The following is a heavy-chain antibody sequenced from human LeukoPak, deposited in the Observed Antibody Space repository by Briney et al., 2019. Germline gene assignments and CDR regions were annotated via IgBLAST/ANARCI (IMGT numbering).Heavy chain of an antibody. V-gene: IGHV3-48*01. CDR2: ISSSSDTT. CDR3: AIHYCTTTTCSSGAFDY. J-gene: IGHJ4*02. Sequence: PGGSLRLSCAASGFTFSTYSMNWVRQAPGKGLEWISYISSSSDTTLYADSVKGRFTISRDNAKNSLYLQMNRLGAEDTAAFYCAIHYCTTTTCSSGAFDYWGQGTLVTVSS. CDR1: GFTFSTYS. D-gene: IGHD2-2*01.